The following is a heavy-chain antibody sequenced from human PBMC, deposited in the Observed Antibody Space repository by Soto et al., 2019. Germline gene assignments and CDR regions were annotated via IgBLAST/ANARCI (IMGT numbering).Heavy chain of an antibody. Sequence: EASVKVSCKASGYTFTNYDSTWVRQAAGQGLEWMGWMNPKSGNTGYAQEFQGRVTMTRNTSISTAYMELSSLRSEDTAIYYCARGFSRSNLNWFDPWGLGTLVTVSS. V-gene: IGHV1-8*01. CDR1: GYTFTNYD. CDR2: MNPKSGNT. D-gene: IGHD1-1*01. CDR3: ARGFSRSNLNWFDP. J-gene: IGHJ5*02.